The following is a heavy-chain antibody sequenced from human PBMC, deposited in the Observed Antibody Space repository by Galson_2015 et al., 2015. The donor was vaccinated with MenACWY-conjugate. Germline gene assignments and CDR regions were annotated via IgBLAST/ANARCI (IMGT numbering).Heavy chain of an antibody. V-gene: IGHV3-21*05. CDR3: ARKAYSGYDFDY. Sequence: SLRLSCAASGFAFSSYSMNWVRQAPGKGLEWVSYISSSSDYTNYADSVKGRFTISRDNAKNSLYLQMNSLRAEDTAVYYCARKAYSGYDFDYWGQGTLVTVSS. J-gene: IGHJ4*02. CDR2: ISSSSDYT. CDR1: GFAFSSYS. D-gene: IGHD5-12*01.